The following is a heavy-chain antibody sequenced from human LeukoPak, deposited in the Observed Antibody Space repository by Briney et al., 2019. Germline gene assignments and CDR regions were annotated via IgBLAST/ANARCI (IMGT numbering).Heavy chain of an antibody. V-gene: IGHV3-64D*06. D-gene: IGHD3-3*01. Sequence: GGSLRLSCAASRFTFSSYAMHWARQALGMGLEYVSYVGVDGGDTHNADSVKGRFSASRDNSMHTRSLQMNGVRPEETAVYYWVKGEVGYPPFLNGLDVWGKGTTVTVSS. CDR2: VGVDGGDT. J-gene: IGHJ6*04. CDR3: VKGEVGYPPFLNGLDV. CDR1: RFTFSSYA.